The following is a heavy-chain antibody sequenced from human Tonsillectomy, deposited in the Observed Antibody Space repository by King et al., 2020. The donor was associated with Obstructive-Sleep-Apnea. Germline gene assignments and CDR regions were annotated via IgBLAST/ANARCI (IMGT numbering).Heavy chain of an antibody. CDR2: FDPEDGET. Sequence: QLGQSGAEVKKPGASVKVSCKVSGHTLSELSMHWVRQAPGKGLEWMGGFDPEDGETIYTQKFQGRVTMTEDTSTDTAYMGLSNLRSEDTAVYYCAIDDQELSRIPYGMDVWGQGTTVTVSS. CDR3: AIDDQELSRIPYGMDV. V-gene: IGHV1-24*01. J-gene: IGHJ6*02. CDR1: GHTLSELS. D-gene: IGHD1-7*01.